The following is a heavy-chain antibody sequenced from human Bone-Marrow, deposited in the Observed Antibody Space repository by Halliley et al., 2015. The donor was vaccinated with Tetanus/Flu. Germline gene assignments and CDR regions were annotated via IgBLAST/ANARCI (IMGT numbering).Heavy chain of an antibody. CDR3: VREYSSGWQPTTDY. CDR2: IYYSGST. V-gene: IGHV4-59*01. J-gene: IGHJ4*02. Sequence: WIGYIYYSGSTSYNPSLKSRVSISVDTSKNQLSLKLKSVTAADTAIYYCVREYSSGWQPTTDYWGQGTLVTVSS. D-gene: IGHD6-19*01.